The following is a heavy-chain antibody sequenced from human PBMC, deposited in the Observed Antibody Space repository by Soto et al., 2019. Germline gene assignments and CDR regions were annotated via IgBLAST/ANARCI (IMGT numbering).Heavy chain of an antibody. CDR1: GFTFSNYG. J-gene: IGHJ4*02. Sequence: QVQLVESGGGVVQPGRSLRLSCAASGFTFSNYGMHWVRQAPGKGLEWVAVIWYDGGNNYYADSVTGRFTISRDNPKNTLYRPMNSLSVSATAVYYCARGVYIPLFRRPPFASWVQGTLVTVSS. V-gene: IGHV3-33*01. D-gene: IGHD2-21*01. CDR3: ARGVYIPLFRRPPFAS. CDR2: IWYDGGNN.